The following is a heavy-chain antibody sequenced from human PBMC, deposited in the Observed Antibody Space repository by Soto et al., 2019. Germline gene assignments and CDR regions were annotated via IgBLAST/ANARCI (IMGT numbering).Heavy chain of an antibody. CDR3: ARGGWYLDY. CDR1: GGSMSGSY. V-gene: IGHV4-59*01. D-gene: IGHD6-19*01. CDR2: IYYTGTP. J-gene: IGHJ4*02. Sequence: QVQLQESGPGLVKPSETLSLTCTVSGGSMSGSYWSWIRQCPGKGLEWIAYIYYTGTPEYNPSLNSRVTISVDTSNNQLSLKLSRVTAADTAVYYCARGGWYLDYWGQGTLVTVSS.